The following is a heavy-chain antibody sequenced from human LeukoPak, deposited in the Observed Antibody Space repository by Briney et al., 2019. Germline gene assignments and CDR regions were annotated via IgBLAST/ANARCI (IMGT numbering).Heavy chain of an antibody. J-gene: IGHJ4*02. CDR2: IYYSGST. V-gene: IGHV4-59*08. Sequence: SETLSLTCTVSGGSISSYYWSWIRQPPGKGLDWIGYIYYSGSTNYNPSLKSRVTISVDTSKNQFSLKLSSVTAADTAVYYCATWTVAARADDNWGQGTLVSVSS. D-gene: IGHD6-6*01. CDR3: ATWTVAARADDN. CDR1: GGSISSYY.